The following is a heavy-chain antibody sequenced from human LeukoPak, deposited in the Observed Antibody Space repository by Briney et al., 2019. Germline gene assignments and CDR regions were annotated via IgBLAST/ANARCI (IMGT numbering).Heavy chain of an antibody. Sequence: SETLSLTCTVSGGSISSGSYYWSWIRQPAGKGLEWIGRIYTSGSTNYNPSLKSRVTVSVDTSKNQFSLKLSSVTAADTAVYYCARSDSSSSLFDYWGQGTLVTVSS. D-gene: IGHD6-6*01. V-gene: IGHV4-61*02. CDR1: GGSISSGSYY. CDR2: IYTSGST. CDR3: ARSDSSSSLFDY. J-gene: IGHJ4*02.